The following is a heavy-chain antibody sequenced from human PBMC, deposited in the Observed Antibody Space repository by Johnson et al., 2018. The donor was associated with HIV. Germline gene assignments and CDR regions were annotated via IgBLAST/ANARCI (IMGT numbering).Heavy chain of an antibody. V-gene: IGHV3-30*04. Sequence: QVQLVESGGGVFQPGRSLRLSCAASGFAFSGYALHWVRQAPGKGLEWVALISYDGTKKYSAGSVKGRFTISRDNSKNTLYLQMNNLRLGDTAVYYCARSVHDYSDYLWGRDAFDIWGQGTMVIVSS. D-gene: IGHD4-11*01. CDR2: ISYDGTKK. CDR3: ARSVHDYSDYLWGRDAFDI. CDR1: GFAFSGYA. J-gene: IGHJ3*02.